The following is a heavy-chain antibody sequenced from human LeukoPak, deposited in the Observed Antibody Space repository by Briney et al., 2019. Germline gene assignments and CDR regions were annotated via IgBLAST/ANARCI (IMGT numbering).Heavy chain of an antibody. CDR1: GGSINSNNYY. CDR3: ARSILRYFAFDI. CDR2: IYSSGSA. V-gene: IGHV4-39*07. Sequence: SETLSLTCTVSGGSINSNNYYWGWIRQPPGKGLEWIGSIYSSGSAYYNPSLKSRVTISVDTSKNQFSLKLSSVTAADTAVYYCARSILRYFAFDIWGQGTMVTVSS. D-gene: IGHD3-9*01. J-gene: IGHJ3*02.